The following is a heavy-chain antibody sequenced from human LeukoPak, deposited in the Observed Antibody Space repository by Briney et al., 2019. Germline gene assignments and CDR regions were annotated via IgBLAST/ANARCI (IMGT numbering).Heavy chain of an antibody. CDR1: GFTFSSYA. CDR3: AKDAVIQLWLRYFDY. V-gene: IGHV3-23*01. D-gene: IGHD5-18*01. Sequence: GRSLRPSCAASGFTFSSYAMSWVRQAPGKGLEWVSAISGSGGSAYYADSVKGRFTISRDNSKNTLYLQMNSLRAEDTAVYYCAKDAVIQLWLRYFDYWGQGTLVTVSS. CDR2: ISGSGGSA. J-gene: IGHJ4*02.